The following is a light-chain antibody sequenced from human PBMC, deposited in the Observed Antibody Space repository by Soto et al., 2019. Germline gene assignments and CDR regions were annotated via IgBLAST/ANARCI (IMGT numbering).Light chain of an antibody. J-gene: IGLJ2*01. V-gene: IGLV2-23*02. CDR1: SSDVGNYNL. CDR2: EVT. CDR3: CSAANRPSAVV. Sequence: QSALTQPASVSGSPGQSITISCTGTSSDVGNYNLVSWYQHHPGTAPKLMVYEVTKRASGVSSRFSGSKSGNTASLTISGLLAEDEADYYFCSAANRPSAVVVCGGTKLTVL.